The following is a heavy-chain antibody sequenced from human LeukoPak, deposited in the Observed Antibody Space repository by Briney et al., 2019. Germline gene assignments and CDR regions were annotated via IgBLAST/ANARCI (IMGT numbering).Heavy chain of an antibody. Sequence: TGGSLRLSCAASGFTFSSYAMSWVRQLPGKGLEWVGAISGNGGDTYYPDSVKGRFTISRDNAKNSLYLQMNSLRAEDTAVYYCASVGYSSSADYWGQGTLVTVSS. V-gene: IGHV3-23*01. CDR2: ISGNGGDT. J-gene: IGHJ4*02. CDR1: GFTFSSYA. D-gene: IGHD6-13*01. CDR3: ASVGYSSSADY.